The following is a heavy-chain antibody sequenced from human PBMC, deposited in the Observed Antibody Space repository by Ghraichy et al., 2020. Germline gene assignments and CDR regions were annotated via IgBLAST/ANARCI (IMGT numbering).Heavy chain of an antibody. Sequence: GSLRLSCAASEFTFSSYSMNWVRQAPGKGLEWVSSISSSSSSTYYADSLKGRFTISRDNAKNSLYLQMNSLRAEDTAVYYCARNLYGITASYYYYGMDVWGQGTTVTVSS. V-gene: IGHV3-21*01. CDR1: EFTFSSYS. D-gene: IGHD1-20*01. CDR2: ISSSSSST. J-gene: IGHJ6*02. CDR3: ARNLYGITASYYYYGMDV.